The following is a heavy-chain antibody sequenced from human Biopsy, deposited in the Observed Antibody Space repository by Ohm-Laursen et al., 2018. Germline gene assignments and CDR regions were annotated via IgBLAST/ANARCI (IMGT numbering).Heavy chain of an antibody. CDR2: ISGGGTI. Sequence: LRLSCSASGFSFSDYHMRWIRQAPGRGLEWVSYISGGGTIYYGDSMKGRVTISRDNAKNSLYLQMHSLRAEDAAVYYCARDTRWSPYSMDVWGQGTTVTVSS. CDR3: ARDTRWSPYSMDV. J-gene: IGHJ6*02. V-gene: IGHV3-11*01. CDR1: GFSFSDYH. D-gene: IGHD4-23*01.